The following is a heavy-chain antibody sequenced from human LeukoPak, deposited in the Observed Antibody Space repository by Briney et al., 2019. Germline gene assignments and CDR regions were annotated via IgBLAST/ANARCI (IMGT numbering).Heavy chain of an antibody. D-gene: IGHD3-22*01. CDR2: ISRSGGST. Sequence: GGSLRLSCTASGFTFSSYAMHWVRQAPGKGLQYVSAISRSGGSTYYANSVKDRFAISRDNSKNTLYLQMNSLRAEDTAVYYCAKDVYYNYDSGAYFVDWGQGTLVTVSS. V-gene: IGHV3-64*01. CDR3: AKDVYYNYDSGAYFVD. CDR1: GFTFSSYA. J-gene: IGHJ4*02.